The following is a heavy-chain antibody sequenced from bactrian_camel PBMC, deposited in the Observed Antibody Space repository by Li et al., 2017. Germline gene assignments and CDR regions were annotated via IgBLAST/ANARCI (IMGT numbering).Heavy chain of an antibody. V-gene: IGHV3S1*01. CDR2: IDTGDGTT. Sequence: HVQLVESGGGLVQPGGSLRLSCAASGYIYNTYAWFRQAPGKEREGVAAIDTGDGTTYYSDSVKGRFTISRDNALNTLYLELNSLKTEDTAMYYCAKSLRASYEEVYWGQGTQVTVS. CDR3: AKSLRASYEEVY. J-gene: IGHJ4*01. D-gene: IGHD5*01. CDR1: GYIYNTYA.